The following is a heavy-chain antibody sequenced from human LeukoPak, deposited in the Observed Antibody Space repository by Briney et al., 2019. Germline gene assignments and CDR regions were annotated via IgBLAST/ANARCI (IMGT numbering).Heavy chain of an antibody. CDR3: ARAADPFDF. CDR2: ISYDGREK. V-gene: IGHV3-30*04. CDR1: AFNFSDYP. J-gene: IGHJ4*02. D-gene: IGHD6-19*01. Sequence: PGGSLRLSCAASAFNFSDYPMHWVRQAPGKGLEWVAVISYDGREKYYAASVKGRFTISRDNSKNTLYLQMNSLRVEDTAIYYCARAADPFDFWGQGTLVTVSS.